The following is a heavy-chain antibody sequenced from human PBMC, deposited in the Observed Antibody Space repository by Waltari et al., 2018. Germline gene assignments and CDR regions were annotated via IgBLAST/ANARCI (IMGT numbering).Heavy chain of an antibody. J-gene: IGHJ3*02. V-gene: IGHV4-59*08. CDR1: GGSSSSYY. CDR2: IYYSGST. CDR3: ARPVSAISYAFDI. Sequence: QVQLQESGPGLVKPSETLSLTCTVAGGSSSSYYWSWIRQPPGKGLEWIGYIYYSGSTHSTPSLKSRVTISVATSHNQFSLTLSSVTAADPAVYYCARPVSAISYAFDIWGQGTMVTVSS. D-gene: IGHD2-2*01.